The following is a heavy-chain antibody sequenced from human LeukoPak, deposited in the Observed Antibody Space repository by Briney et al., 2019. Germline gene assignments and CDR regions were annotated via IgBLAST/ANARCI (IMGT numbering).Heavy chain of an antibody. Sequence: PGGSLRLSCAASGFTFSSYAMYWVRQAPGKGLEWVAVISYDGSNKYYADSVKGRFTISRDNSKNTLYLQMNSLRAEDTAVYYCARDWSEGSSGWYYYGMDVWGQGTTVTVSS. D-gene: IGHD6-19*01. V-gene: IGHV3-30-3*01. CDR2: ISYDGSNK. CDR1: GFTFSSYA. J-gene: IGHJ6*02. CDR3: ARDWSEGSSGWYYYGMDV.